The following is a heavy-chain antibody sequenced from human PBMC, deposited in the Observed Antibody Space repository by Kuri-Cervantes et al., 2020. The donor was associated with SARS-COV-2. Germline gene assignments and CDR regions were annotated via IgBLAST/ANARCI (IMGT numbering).Heavy chain of an antibody. Sequence: GGSLRLSCAASGFTFSSYAMSWVRQAPGKGLEWVAVIWYDGSNKYYADSVKGRFTISRDNSKNTLYLQMNSLRAEDTAVYYCARANTMVQGTNWFDPWGQGTLVTVSS. CDR1: GFTFSSYA. V-gene: IGHV3-33*08. CDR3: ARANTMVQGTNWFDP. J-gene: IGHJ5*02. CDR2: IWYDGSNK. D-gene: IGHD3-10*01.